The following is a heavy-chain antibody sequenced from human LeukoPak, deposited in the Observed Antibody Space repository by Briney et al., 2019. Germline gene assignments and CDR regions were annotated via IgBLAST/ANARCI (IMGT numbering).Heavy chain of an antibody. CDR1: GFTFSAYW. CDR2: IHCEGTTT. V-gene: IGHV3-74*01. J-gene: IGHJ4*02. D-gene: IGHD3-9*01. Sequence: GGSLTLSCAASGFTFSAYWMHWVRQAPGKGLVWVSRIHCEGTTTIYADSVKGRFTISRDNGKNTLYLHMNSLRADDTAVYYCARDSDWLLFDYWGQGTLVTVSS. CDR3: ARDSDWLLFDY.